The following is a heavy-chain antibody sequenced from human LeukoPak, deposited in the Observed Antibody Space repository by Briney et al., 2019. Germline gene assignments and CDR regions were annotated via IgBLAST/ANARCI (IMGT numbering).Heavy chain of an antibody. CDR2: ISDGGQST. V-gene: IGHV3-23*01. CDR1: RFTFSKYA. J-gene: IGHJ4*02. D-gene: IGHD3-3*01. CDR3: AKGSADGRPYYFDY. Sequence: GGSLRLSCAASRFTFSKYAMSWVRQAPGKGLEWVSAISDGGQSTYHANSVKGRFTISRDNSQNTLDLQMNSLRAEDTAVYYCAKGSADGRPYYFDYWGQGTLVTVSS.